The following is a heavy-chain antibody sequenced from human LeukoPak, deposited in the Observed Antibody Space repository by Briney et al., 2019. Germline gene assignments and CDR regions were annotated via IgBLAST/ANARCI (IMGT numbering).Heavy chain of an antibody. V-gene: IGHV3-48*01. CDR3: ARMSGSRLPGY. CDR1: GFTFSSHS. CDR2: ISSSSSAR. J-gene: IGHJ4*02. Sequence: GGSLRLSCAASGFTFSSHSMNWVRQAPGKGLEWVPYISSSSSARYYADSVKGRFTISRDDARNSLYLQMNSLRAEDTAVYYCARMSGSRLPGYWGQGALVTVSS. D-gene: IGHD3-3*01.